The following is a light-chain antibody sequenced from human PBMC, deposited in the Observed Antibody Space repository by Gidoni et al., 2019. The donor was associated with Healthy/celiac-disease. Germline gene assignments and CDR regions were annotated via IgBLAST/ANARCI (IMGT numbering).Light chain of an antibody. V-gene: IGKV4-1*01. CDR2: GAS. CDR3: QKYYSTPYT. J-gene: IGKJ2*01. CDR1: QSVLYRSNNKNY. Sequence: DIVLTPSPASLAVSRGESATSNCKSSQSVLYRSNNKNYLGWYQQKPGQPPKRPFYGASPRESGVPDGFSGSGSGTDFTLTISSLQAEDVAVYYCQKYYSTPYTFGQXTKLEIK.